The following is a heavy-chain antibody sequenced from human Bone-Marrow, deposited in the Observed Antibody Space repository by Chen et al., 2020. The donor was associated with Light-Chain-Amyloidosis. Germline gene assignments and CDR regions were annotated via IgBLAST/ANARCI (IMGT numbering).Heavy chain of an antibody. CDR2: ISAYNGDT. J-gene: IGHJ4*02. Sequence: QAQLVQSETEVKKPGSSVTISCKVSGVTFSTYGIIWVRQAPGQGLEWMGWISAYNGDTKYPEKLQDRVTMTTETSTSTVYMELRSLRFDDTAVYFCGRGGSGSYYDFWGQGTLVTVSS. D-gene: IGHD1-26*01. CDR1: GVTFSTYG. V-gene: IGHV1-18*01. CDR3: GRGGSGSYYDF.